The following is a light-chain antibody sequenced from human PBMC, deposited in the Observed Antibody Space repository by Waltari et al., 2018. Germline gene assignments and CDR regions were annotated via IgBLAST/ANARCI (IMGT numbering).Light chain of an antibody. CDR2: WTA. Sequence: DIVMTQSPDSLAVSLGERATINCKSSQTVLNSFNNKNCLAWYQQQPGQPPKLLIYWTATRESGVPDRFSGSGSGTDFTLTISSLQAEDVAVYYCQQYNTAPLTFGGGTKVEIK. J-gene: IGKJ4*01. CDR1: QTVLNSFNNKNC. CDR3: QQYNTAPLT. V-gene: IGKV4-1*01.